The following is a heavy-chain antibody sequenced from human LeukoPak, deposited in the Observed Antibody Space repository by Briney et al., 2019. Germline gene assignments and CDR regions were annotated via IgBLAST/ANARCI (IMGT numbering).Heavy chain of an antibody. V-gene: IGHV1-69*13. D-gene: IGHD6-13*01. Sequence: GASVKVSCKASGGTFSSYAISWVRQAPGQGLEWMGGIIPIFGTANYAQKFQGRVTITADESMSTAYMELSSLRSEDTAVYYCARAGIAAAGTLDYWGQGTLVTVSS. CDR3: ARAGIAAAGTLDY. CDR2: IIPIFGTA. J-gene: IGHJ4*02. CDR1: GGTFSSYA.